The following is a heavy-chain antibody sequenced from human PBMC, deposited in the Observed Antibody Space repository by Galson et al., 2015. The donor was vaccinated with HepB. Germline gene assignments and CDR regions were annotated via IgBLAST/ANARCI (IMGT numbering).Heavy chain of an antibody. V-gene: IGHV3-23*01. CDR1: GFAFSSYA. Sequence: SLRLSCAASGFAFSSYAMTWFRQAPGKGLEWVSTVTGNGDYTFYSDSVKGRFTVSRDNSKNALYLHMTSLRAEDTATYYCARDERGRKYVAGTTGSPAWWGQGTLVTVSP. CDR2: VTGNGDYT. J-gene: IGHJ4*02. D-gene: IGHD1-1*01. CDR3: ARDERGRKYVAGTTGSPAW.